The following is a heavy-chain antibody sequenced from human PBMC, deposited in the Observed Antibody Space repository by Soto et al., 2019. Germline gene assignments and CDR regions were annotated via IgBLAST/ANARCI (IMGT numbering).Heavy chain of an antibody. V-gene: IGHV1-58*01. CDR2: IGVGSGNR. CDR3: AALGVNFDL. CDR1: GYGMTSAA. D-gene: IGHD2-8*01. J-gene: IGHJ4*02. Sequence: LKRSCKTAGYGMTSAAGEWVRQARGQRLEWIGWIGVGSGNRHYAQKFQERVTITRDMSTNTAYMELSSLRSEDTAVYYCAALGVNFDLWGQALLVSLSS.